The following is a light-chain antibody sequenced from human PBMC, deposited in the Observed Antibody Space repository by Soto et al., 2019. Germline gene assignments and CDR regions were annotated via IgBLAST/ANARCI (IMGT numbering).Light chain of an antibody. CDR1: SSDVGGYNY. Sequence: QSVLTQPASVSGSLGQSITVSCTGSSSDVGGYNYVSWYQQHPGRAPKLIIYEVSHRPSGVSNRFSGSKSGNTASLTISGLQTDDEALYHCSAFTGGSTLYVFGTGTKVTVL. CDR3: SAFTGGSTLYV. J-gene: IGLJ1*01. CDR2: EVS. V-gene: IGLV2-14*01.